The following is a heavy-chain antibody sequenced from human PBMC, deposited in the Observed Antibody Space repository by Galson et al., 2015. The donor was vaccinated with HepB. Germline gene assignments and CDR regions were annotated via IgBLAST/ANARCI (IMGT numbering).Heavy chain of an antibody. J-gene: IGHJ4*02. D-gene: IGHD3-10*01. CDR3: ARDWGFGSGSYYVF. V-gene: IGHV1-69*13. Sequence: SVKVSCKASGGSFTRSAISWMRQVPGQGLEWMGGITPMFGTANYAERFQGRLRITADESTSTAYMELSSLGSDDTAEYYCARDWGFGSGSYYVFWGQGTLVTVSS. CDR2: ITPMFGTA. CDR1: GGSFTRSA.